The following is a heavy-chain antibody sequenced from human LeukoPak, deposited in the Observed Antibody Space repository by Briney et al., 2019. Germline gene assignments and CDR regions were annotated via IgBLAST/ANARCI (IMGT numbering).Heavy chain of an antibody. CDR3: AKGGWFGELFPLDY. Sequence: GRSLRLSCAASGFTFSSYGMHWVRHAPGKGLEWVAVIWYDGSNKYYADSVKGRFTISRDNSKNTLYLQMNSLRAEDTAVYYCAKGGWFGELFPLDYWGQGTLVTVSS. D-gene: IGHD3-10*01. J-gene: IGHJ4*02. CDR2: IWYDGSNK. CDR1: GFTFSSYG. V-gene: IGHV3-33*06.